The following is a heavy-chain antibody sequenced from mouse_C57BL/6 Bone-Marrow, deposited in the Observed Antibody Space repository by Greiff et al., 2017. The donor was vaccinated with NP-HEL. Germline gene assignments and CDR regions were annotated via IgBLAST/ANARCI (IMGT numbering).Heavy chain of an antibody. Sequence: EVQGVESGGGLVQPGGSLSLSCAASGFTFTDYYMSWVRQPPGKALEWLGFIRNKANGYTTEYSASVKGRFTFSRDTSQCILYLQMNALRAEDSATYYCARSIYYDYADDPFYAMDYWGQGTSVTVSS. CDR1: GFTFTDYY. V-gene: IGHV7-3*01. J-gene: IGHJ4*01. CDR3: ARSIYYDYADDPFYAMDY. CDR2: IRNKANGYTT. D-gene: IGHD2-4*01.